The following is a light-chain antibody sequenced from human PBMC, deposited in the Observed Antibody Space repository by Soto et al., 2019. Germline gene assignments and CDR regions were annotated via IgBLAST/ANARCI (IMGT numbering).Light chain of an antibody. CDR2: GAS. J-gene: IGKJ1*01. Sequence: EIVLTQSPGTLSLSPGERATLSCRASQSVSSNYLGWYQQIPGQAPRLLIYGASTRATGIPARFSGSGSGTEFTLTISSLQSEDFAVYYCQQYNNWPPWTFGQGTKVDIK. CDR3: QQYNNWPPWT. V-gene: IGKV3-15*01. CDR1: QSVSSN.